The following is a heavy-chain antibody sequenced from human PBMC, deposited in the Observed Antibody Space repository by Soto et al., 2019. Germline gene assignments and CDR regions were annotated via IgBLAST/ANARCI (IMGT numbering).Heavy chain of an antibody. CDR1: GYTFTSYG. D-gene: IGHD1-26*01. J-gene: IGHJ4*02. CDR2: ISAYNGNT. V-gene: IGHV1-18*01. CDR3: ARDSTGGPIWSGSYYPGVPDY. Sequence: ASVKVSCKASGYTFTSYGISWVRQAPGQGLEWMGWISAYNGNTNYAQKLQGRVTMTTDTSTSTAYMELRSLRSDDTAVYYCARDSTGGPIWSGSYYPGVPDYWGQGTLVTVSS.